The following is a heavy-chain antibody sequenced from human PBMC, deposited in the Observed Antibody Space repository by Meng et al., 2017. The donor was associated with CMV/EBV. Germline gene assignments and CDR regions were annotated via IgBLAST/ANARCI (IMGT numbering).Heavy chain of an antibody. J-gene: IGHJ4*02. CDR2: ISYDGSNK. CDR3: ASRVRGYSYGDFDY. CDR1: GFTFSSYG. Sequence: SGFTFSSYGMQWVRQPPGKGLEWVAVISYDGSNKYYADSVKGRFTISRDNSENTLYPQMNSLRAEDTAVYYCASRVRGYSYGDFDYWGQGTLVTVSS. V-gene: IGHV3-30*04. D-gene: IGHD5-18*01.